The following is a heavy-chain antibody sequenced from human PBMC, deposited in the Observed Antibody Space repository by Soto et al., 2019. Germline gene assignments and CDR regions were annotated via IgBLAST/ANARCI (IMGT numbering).Heavy chain of an antibody. V-gene: IGHV3-53*02. Sequence: EVQLVETGGGLIQPGGSPRLSCAASGFTVSSNYMSWVRQAPGKGLEWVSVIYSGGRTYYADSVKGRFTISRDNSKNTLYLQMNSLRAEDTAVYYCARGGLDYCSSTSCYLDYYYYGMDVWGQGTTVTVSS. CDR3: ARGGLDYCSSTSCYLDYYYYGMDV. D-gene: IGHD2-2*01. CDR2: IYSGGRT. CDR1: GFTVSSNY. J-gene: IGHJ6*02.